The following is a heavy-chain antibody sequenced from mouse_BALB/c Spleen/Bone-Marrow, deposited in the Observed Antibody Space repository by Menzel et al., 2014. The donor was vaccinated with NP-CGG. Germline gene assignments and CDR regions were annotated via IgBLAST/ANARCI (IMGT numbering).Heavy chain of an antibody. V-gene: IGHV3-2*02. CDR2: ISYSGST. CDR3: ARGGYDDAMDY. Sequence: EVKLMESGPGLVKPSQSLSLTCTVTGYSITSDYAWNWIRPFPGNKLEWMGYISYSGSTSYNPSLKSRVSITRDTSKNQFFLQLNSVTTEDTATYYCARGGYDDAMDYWGQGTSVTVSS. D-gene: IGHD2-14*01. J-gene: IGHJ4*01. CDR1: GYSITSDYA.